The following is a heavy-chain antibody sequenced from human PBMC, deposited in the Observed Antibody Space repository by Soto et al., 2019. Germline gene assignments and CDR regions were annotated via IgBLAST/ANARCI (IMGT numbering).Heavy chain of an antibody. D-gene: IGHD2-2*02. Sequence: LRLSCAASGFTFSSYAMSWVRQAPGKGLEWVSAISGSGGSTYYADSVKGRFTISRDNSKNTLYLQMNSLRAEDTAVYYCAKGYCSSTSCYMGFYDYWGQGTLVTVS. CDR1: GFTFSSYA. J-gene: IGHJ4*02. CDR3: AKGYCSSTSCYMGFYDY. V-gene: IGHV3-23*01. CDR2: ISGSGGST.